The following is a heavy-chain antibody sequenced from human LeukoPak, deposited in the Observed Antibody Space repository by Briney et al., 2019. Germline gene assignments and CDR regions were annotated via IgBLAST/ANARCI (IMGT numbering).Heavy chain of an antibody. V-gene: IGHV1-2*02. J-gene: IGHJ5*02. CDR2: INPNSGGT. CDR3: ARDRVTLTTFQYDWFDP. CDR1: GYTLIGYY. Sequence: GSSVKVSCKASGYTLIGYYMHWVRQAPGQGLEWMGWINPNSGGTNYAQKFQGRVTMTRDTSISTAYMELSRLRSDDTAVYYCARDRVTLTTFQYDWFDPWGQGTLVTVSS. D-gene: IGHD2-21*02.